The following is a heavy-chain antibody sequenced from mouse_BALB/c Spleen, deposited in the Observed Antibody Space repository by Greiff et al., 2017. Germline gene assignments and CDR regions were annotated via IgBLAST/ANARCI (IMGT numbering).Heavy chain of an antibody. CDR2: INPYNDGT. CDR3: ARGIYYDYDGGGD. V-gene: IGHV1-14*01. Sequence: VQLQQSGPELVKPGASVKMSCEASGYTFTSYVMHWVKQKPGQGLEWIGYINPYNDGTKYNEKFKGKATLTSDKSSSTAYMELSSLTSEDSAVYYCARGIYYDYDGGGDWGQGTLVTVSA. D-gene: IGHD2-4*01. J-gene: IGHJ3*01. CDR1: GYTFTSYV.